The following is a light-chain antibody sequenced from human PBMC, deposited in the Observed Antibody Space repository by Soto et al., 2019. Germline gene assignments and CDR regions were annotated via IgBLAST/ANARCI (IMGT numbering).Light chain of an antibody. J-gene: IGKJ1*01. CDR3: QQYGSSPQT. CDR2: DES. Sequence: EIVLTHAPGTLSLSPGERATLSCRARQSVSSSYLAWYQQKPGLAPRLXIYDESSRATGIPDRFSGSGSGTDLTLTISRLEPEYLAVYYCQQYGSSPQTXGQGTKVDI. CDR1: QSVSSSY. V-gene: IGKV3D-20*01.